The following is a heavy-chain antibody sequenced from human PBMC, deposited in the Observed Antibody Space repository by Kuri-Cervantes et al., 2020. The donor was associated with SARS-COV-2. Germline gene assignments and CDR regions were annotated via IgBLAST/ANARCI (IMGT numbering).Heavy chain of an antibody. Sequence: LSLTCAASGFTFSSYAMSWVRQAPGKGLEWVSAISGSSGSTYYADSVKGRFTISRDNSKNTLYLQMNSLRAEDTAVYYCAKTLRVYSSSPFNYWGQGTLVTVSS. D-gene: IGHD6-13*01. V-gene: IGHV3-23*01. J-gene: IGHJ4*02. CDR3: AKTLRVYSSSPFNY. CDR2: ISGSSGST. CDR1: GFTFSSYA.